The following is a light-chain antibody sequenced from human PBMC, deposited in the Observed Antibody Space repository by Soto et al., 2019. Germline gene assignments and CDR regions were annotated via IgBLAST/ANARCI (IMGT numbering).Light chain of an antibody. CDR2: DVT. V-gene: IGLV2-14*03. CDR1: SSDVGGYTY. Sequence: QSVLTQPASVSGSPGQSITISCTGTSSDVGGYTYVSWYQHHPGKAPKLMIYDVTNRPSGVSDRFSGSKSGDTASLTISGLQAEDEADYYCSSYTSTSTPHSVFGTGTKVTV. J-gene: IGLJ1*01. CDR3: SSYTSTSTPHSV.